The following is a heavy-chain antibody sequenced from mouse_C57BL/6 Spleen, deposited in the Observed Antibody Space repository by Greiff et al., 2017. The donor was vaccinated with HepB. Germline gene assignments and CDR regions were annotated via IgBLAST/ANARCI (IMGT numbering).Heavy chain of an antibody. CDR3: ARAYYSNTWFAY. J-gene: IGHJ3*01. D-gene: IGHD2-5*01. Sequence: VQLKQSGPELVKPGDSVKISCKASGYSFTGYFMNWVMQSHGKSLEWIGRINPYNGDTFYNQKFKGKATLTVDKSSSTAHMELRSLTSEDSAVYYCARAYYSNTWFAYWGQGTLVTVSA. CDR1: GYSFTGYF. CDR2: INPYNGDT. V-gene: IGHV1-20*01.